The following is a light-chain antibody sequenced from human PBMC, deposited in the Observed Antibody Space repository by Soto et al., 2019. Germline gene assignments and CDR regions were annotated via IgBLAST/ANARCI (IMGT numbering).Light chain of an antibody. V-gene: IGKV1-39*01. CDR2: GAS. J-gene: IGKJ2*01. CDR3: QQSYNTPRT. CDR1: QSISIY. Sequence: DIQMTQSPSSLSAYVGDRVTITCRASQSISIYLNWYQQKPGKAPKLLIYGASSLQSGIPSRFSGSGSGTDFTLTISSLQPEDFATYYCQQSYNTPRTFGQGTKLEIK.